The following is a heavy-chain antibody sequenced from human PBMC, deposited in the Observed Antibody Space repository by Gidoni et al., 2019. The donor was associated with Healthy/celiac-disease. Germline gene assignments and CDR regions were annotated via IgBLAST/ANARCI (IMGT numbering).Heavy chain of an antibody. CDR1: GGSFSGYY. CDR2: INHSGST. D-gene: IGHD2-2*01. V-gene: IGHV4-34*01. J-gene: IGHJ4*02. Sequence: QVQLQQWGAGLLKPSETLSLTCAVYGGSFSGYYWSWIRQPPGKGLEWIGEINHSGSTNYNPSLKSRVTISVDTSKNQFSLKLSSVTAADTAVYYCAREYNFRYCSSTSCSYYFDYWGQGTLVTVSS. CDR3: AREYNFRYCSSTSCSYYFDY.